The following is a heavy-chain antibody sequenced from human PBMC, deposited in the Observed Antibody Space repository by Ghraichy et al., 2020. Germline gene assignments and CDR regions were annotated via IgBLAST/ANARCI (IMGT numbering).Heavy chain of an antibody. Sequence: GGSLRLSCAASGFTFSSYSMNWVRQAPGKGLEWVSSISSSSSYIYYADSVKGRFTISRDNAKNSLYLQMNSLRAEDTAVYYCAREVDTAMVFRPLSLGYWGQGTLVTVSS. CDR3: AREVDTAMVFRPLSLGY. J-gene: IGHJ4*02. V-gene: IGHV3-21*01. CDR2: ISSSSSYI. D-gene: IGHD5-18*01. CDR1: GFTFSSYS.